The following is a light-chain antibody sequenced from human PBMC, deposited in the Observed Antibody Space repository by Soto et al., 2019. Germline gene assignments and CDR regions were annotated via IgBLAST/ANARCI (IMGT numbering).Light chain of an antibody. CDR1: QSVNSN. J-gene: IGKJ4*01. Sequence: EIVMPQSPATVSVSPGERATLSCRASQSVNSNLAWYQQKPGQAPRLLIYGASTRATGIPARFSGSGSGTEFTLTISSLQSEDFAVYYCQQYNKWPPITFGGGTKVDI. CDR3: QQYNKWPPIT. V-gene: IGKV3-15*01. CDR2: GAS.